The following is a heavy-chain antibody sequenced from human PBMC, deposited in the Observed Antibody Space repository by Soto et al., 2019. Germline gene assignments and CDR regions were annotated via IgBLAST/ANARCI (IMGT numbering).Heavy chain of an antibody. D-gene: IGHD2-2*02. V-gene: IGHV3-11*05. Sequence: GGSLRLSCAASGFTFSDYYMSWIRQAPGKGLEWVSYISSSSSYTNYADSVKGRFTISRDNAKNSLYLQMNSLRAEDTAVYYCARGCSSTSCYSMDVWGQGTTVTVS. CDR3: ARGCSSTSCYSMDV. J-gene: IGHJ6*02. CDR2: ISSSSSYT. CDR1: GFTFSDYY.